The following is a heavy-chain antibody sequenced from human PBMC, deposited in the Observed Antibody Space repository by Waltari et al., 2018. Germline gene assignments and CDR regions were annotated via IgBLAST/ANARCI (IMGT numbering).Heavy chain of an antibody. Sequence: EVQMLESGGGLVQPGGSLRLSCAASGFHFDSYAMNWVRQAPGKGLEWVSAISTSGGTTHYADSVNGRFTISRDNSKNTMYLQMNSLRAEDTASYYCAKDIRSNLYYYCGMDVWGQGTPVTVSS. CDR1: GFHFDSYA. CDR3: AKDIRSNLYYYCGMDV. D-gene: IGHD4-4*01. CDR2: ISTSGGTT. J-gene: IGHJ6*02. V-gene: IGHV3-23*01.